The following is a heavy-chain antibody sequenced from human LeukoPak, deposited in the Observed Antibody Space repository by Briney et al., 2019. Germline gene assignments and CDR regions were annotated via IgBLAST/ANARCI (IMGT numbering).Heavy chain of an antibody. D-gene: IGHD3-10*01. CDR2: ISSSGTTM. V-gene: IGHV3-48*02. CDR1: GFTFNSYS. J-gene: IGHJ4*02. Sequence: GGSLRLSCAASGFTFNSYSMNWVRQARGKGLEWVSYISSSGTTMYYADSVKGRFTISRDNAKNSLYLQMNSLRDEDTAVYSCARSQWVRGASYYFDYWGQGALVTVSS. CDR3: ARSQWVRGASYYFDY.